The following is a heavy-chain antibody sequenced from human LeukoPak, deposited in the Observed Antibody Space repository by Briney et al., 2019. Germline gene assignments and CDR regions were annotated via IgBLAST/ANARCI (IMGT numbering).Heavy chain of an antibody. Sequence: SETLSLTCTVSGGSISSGDYYWSWIRQPPGKGLEWIGYIYYSGSTYYNPSLKSRVTISVDTSKNQFSLKLSSVTAADTAVYYCARDRPYSRSWYSFDYWGQGTLVTVSS. V-gene: IGHV4-30-4*08. CDR2: IYYSGST. CDR3: ARDRPYSRSWYSFDY. CDR1: GGSISSGDYY. J-gene: IGHJ4*02. D-gene: IGHD6-13*01.